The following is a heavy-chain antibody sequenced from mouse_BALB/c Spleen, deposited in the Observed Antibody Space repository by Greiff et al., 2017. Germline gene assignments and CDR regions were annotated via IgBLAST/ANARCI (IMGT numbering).Heavy chain of an antibody. CDR1: GYAFTNYL. Sequence: VQLLQSGAELVRPGTSVKVSCTASGYAFTNYLIEWVKQRPGQGLEWIGVINPGSGGTNYNEKFKGKATLTADKSSSTAYMQLSSLTSDDSAVYFCARSYYRYEYAMDYWGKGTSVTVS. J-gene: IGHJ4*01. CDR3: ARSYYRYEYAMDY. V-gene: IGHV1-54*01. CDR2: INPGSGGT. D-gene: IGHD2-14*01.